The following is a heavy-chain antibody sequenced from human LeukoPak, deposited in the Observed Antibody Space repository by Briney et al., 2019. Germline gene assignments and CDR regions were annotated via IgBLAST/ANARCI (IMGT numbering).Heavy chain of an antibody. D-gene: IGHD3-3*01. V-gene: IGHV1-46*02. CDR3: ARDGSGSHAFDI. Sequence: ASVKVSCKASGYTLNSYYMHWVRQAPGQGLEWMGIINPSGGSTSYAQKFQGRVTMTRDTSTSTVYMELSSLRSEDTAVYYCARDGSGSHAFDIWGHATMITVSS. CDR2: INPSGGST. CDR1: GYTLNSYY. J-gene: IGHJ3*02.